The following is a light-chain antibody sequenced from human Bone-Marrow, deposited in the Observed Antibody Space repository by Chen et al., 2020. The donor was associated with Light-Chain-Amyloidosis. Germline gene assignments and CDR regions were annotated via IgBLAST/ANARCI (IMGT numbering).Light chain of an antibody. CDR2: EVT. Sequence: QSALTQPASVSGSPGQSITISCTGTSSDVGGVNHVSWYQQHPDKAPKLMIYEVTNRPSWVPDRFSGSKSDNTASLTISGLRTEDEADYCCSSYTITNTLVFGSGTRVTVL. V-gene: IGLV2-14*01. CDR3: SSYTITNTLV. CDR1: SSDVGGVNH. J-gene: IGLJ1*01.